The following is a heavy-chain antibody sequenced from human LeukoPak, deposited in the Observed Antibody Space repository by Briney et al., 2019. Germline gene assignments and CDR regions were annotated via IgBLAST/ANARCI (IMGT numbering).Heavy chain of an antibody. D-gene: IGHD3-10*01. CDR3: ARDGFLYGSGRDAFDI. Sequence: GGSLRLSCAASGFTFSSYAMHWVRQAPGKGLEWVAVISYDGSNKYYADSVKGRFTISRDNSKNTLYLQMNSLRAEDTAVYYCARDGFLYGSGRDAFDIWGQGIMVTVSS. CDR1: GFTFSSYA. CDR2: ISYDGSNK. J-gene: IGHJ3*02. V-gene: IGHV3-30*04.